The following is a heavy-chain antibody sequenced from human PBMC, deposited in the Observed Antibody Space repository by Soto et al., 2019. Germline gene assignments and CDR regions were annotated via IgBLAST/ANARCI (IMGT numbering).Heavy chain of an antibody. Sequence: SSETLSLTCTVSGGSISSYYWSWIRQPPGKGLEWIGYIYYSGSTNYNPSLKSRVTISVDTSKNQFSLKLSSVTAADTAVYYCARAGYDFWSGPDTWGQGTLVTVSS. CDR1: GGSISSYY. V-gene: IGHV4-59*01. J-gene: IGHJ5*02. D-gene: IGHD3-3*01. CDR3: ARAGYDFWSGPDT. CDR2: IYYSGST.